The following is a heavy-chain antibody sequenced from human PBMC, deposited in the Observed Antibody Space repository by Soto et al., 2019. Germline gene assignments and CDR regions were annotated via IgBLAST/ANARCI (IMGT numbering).Heavy chain of an antibody. V-gene: IGHV1-2*02. CDR2: INPNSGGT. D-gene: IGHD3-22*01. CDR1: GYTFTGYY. CDR3: AREKYDSSGYYREYFQH. Sequence: ASVKVSCKASGYTFTGYYMHWVRQAPGQGLEWMGWINPNSGGTNYAQKFQGRVTMTRDTSISTAYMELSRLRSDDTAVYYCAREKYDSSGYYREYFQHCGQGTLVTVSS. J-gene: IGHJ1*01.